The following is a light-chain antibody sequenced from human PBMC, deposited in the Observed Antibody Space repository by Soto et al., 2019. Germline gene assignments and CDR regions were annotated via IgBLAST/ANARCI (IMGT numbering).Light chain of an antibody. J-gene: IGKJ1*01. V-gene: IGKV3-11*01. CDR2: DAS. CDR1: QSVNNY. Sequence: EIVLTQSPATLSLSPGERATLSCRASQSVNNYLAWYQQKPGQPPRLLIYDASKRATGIPARFIGIGSGTDFTLTVSSLEPEDVAVYYCQHRYNWPQTFGQGTKVEVK. CDR3: QHRYNWPQT.